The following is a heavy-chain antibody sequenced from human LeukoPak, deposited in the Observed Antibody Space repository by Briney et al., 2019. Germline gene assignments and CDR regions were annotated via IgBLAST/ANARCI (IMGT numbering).Heavy chain of an antibody. Sequence: ASVKVSGKASGYTFAGYYLHWVRQAPGQGLEWMGRINPNSGGTNYAPKFQDRVAMTRDTSNSTAYMELSRLRSDDTAVYYCARHSDSAGFARWGQGSLVIVSS. J-gene: IGHJ4*02. CDR3: ARHSDSAGFAR. CDR1: GYTFAGYY. V-gene: IGHV1-2*06. D-gene: IGHD4-11*01. CDR2: INPNSGGT.